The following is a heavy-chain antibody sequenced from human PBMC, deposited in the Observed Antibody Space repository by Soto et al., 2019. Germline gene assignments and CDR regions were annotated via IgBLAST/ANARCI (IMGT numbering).Heavy chain of an antibody. D-gene: IGHD6-13*01. V-gene: IGHV3-23*01. CDR1: GFTFSSYA. CDR2: ISSRGDNT. J-gene: IGHJ4*02. CDR3: AKALEQQLVLIPTDY. Sequence: EVQLLESGGGLVQPGGSLRLSCAASGFTFSSYAMSWVRQAPGKGLEWVSVISSRGDNTYYADSVKGRFTISRDNSKNTLYLQMNSLRAEDTAVYYCAKALEQQLVLIPTDYWGQGTLVTVSS.